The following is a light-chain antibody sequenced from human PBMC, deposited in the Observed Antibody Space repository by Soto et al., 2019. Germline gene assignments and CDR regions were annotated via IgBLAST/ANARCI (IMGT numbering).Light chain of an antibody. J-gene: IGKJ2*01. Sequence: EIVMTQSPATLSVSPGERATLSGRASQSVSTNLGWYQQRPGQAPRLLIDGSSTRATGIPARFSGSGSGTELTLTICRLQSEYFALYYCQQYEYWYTFGQGTKLEIK. CDR2: GSS. CDR1: QSVSTN. V-gene: IGKV3-15*01. CDR3: QQYEYWYT.